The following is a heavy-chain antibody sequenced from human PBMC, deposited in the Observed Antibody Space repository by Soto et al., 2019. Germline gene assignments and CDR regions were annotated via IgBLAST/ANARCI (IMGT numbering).Heavy chain of an antibody. CDR1: GGSISSGGYY. V-gene: IGHV4-31*03. Sequence: SETLSLTCTVSGGSISSGGYYWSWIRQHPGKGLEWIGYIYYSGSTYYNPSLKSRVTISVDTSKNQFSLKLSSVTAADTAVYYCARALHSYGSSTSCYGPSLDYWGQGTLVTASS. J-gene: IGHJ4*02. D-gene: IGHD2-2*01. CDR2: IYYSGST. CDR3: ARALHSYGSSTSCYGPSLDY.